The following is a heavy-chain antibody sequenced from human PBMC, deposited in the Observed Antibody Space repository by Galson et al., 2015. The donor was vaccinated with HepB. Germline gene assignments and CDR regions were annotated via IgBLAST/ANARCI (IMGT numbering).Heavy chain of an antibody. Sequence: SLRLSCAASGFTLSNYWMHWVRQAPGKGLVWVSRINSDGSSTCYADSVKGRFTVSRDNAKNTLYLQMNSLRAEDTAVYYCARAEYYYYMDVWGKGTTVTVSS. CDR1: GFTLSNYW. CDR2: INSDGSST. J-gene: IGHJ6*03. CDR3: ARAEYYYYMDV. V-gene: IGHV3-74*01.